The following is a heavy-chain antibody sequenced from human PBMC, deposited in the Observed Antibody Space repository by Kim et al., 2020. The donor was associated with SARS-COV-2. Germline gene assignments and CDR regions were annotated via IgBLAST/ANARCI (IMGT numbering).Heavy chain of an antibody. CDR3: AKDGGLFLGATDYYFDY. Sequence: GGSLRLSCAASGFTFDDYAMHWVRQAPGKGLEWVSGISWNSGSIGYADSVKGRFTISRDNAKNSLYLQMNSLRAEDTALYYCAKDGGLFLGATDYYFDYWGQGTLVTVSS. CDR1: GFTFDDYA. D-gene: IGHD1-26*01. V-gene: IGHV3-9*01. J-gene: IGHJ4*02. CDR2: ISWNSGSI.